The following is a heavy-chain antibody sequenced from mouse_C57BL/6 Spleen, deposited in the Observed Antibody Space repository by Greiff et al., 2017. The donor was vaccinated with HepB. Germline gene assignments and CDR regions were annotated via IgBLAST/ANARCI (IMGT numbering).Heavy chain of an antibody. CDR3: ARSPYGSSAGYAMDY. CDR1: GYTFTSYW. CDR2: IDPSDSET. D-gene: IGHD1-1*01. V-gene: IGHV1-52*01. Sequence: VQLQQPGAELVRPGSSVKLSCKASGYTFTSYWMHWVKQRPIQGLEWIGNIDPSDSETHYNQKFKDKATLTVDKSSSTAYMQLSSLTSEDSAVYYCARSPYGSSAGYAMDYWGQGTSVTVSS. J-gene: IGHJ4*01.